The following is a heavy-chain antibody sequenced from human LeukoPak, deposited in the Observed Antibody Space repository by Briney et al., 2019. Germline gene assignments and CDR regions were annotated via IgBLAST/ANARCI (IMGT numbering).Heavy chain of an antibody. CDR1: GGSISSSAYH. V-gene: IGHV4-39*02. CDR3: ARDLIWFGELFYYYYYYMDV. D-gene: IGHD3-10*01. CDR2: IHYSGST. J-gene: IGHJ6*03. Sequence: SETLSLTCTVSGGSISSSAYHWGWIRQPPGKGLEWIGSIHYSGSTYYNPSLKSRVTISVDTSKNQFSLKVRSVTAADTAVYYCARDLIWFGELFYYYYYYMDVWGKGTTVTVPS.